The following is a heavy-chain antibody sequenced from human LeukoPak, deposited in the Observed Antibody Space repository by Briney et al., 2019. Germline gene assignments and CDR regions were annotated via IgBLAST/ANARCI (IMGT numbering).Heavy chain of an antibody. D-gene: IGHD3-22*01. CDR2: IRQDGSEK. CDR3: ARDGDYYDKVGMDV. CDR1: GFTFSSYW. V-gene: IGHV3-7*01. Sequence: GGSLRLSCAASGFTFSSYWMSWVRQAPGKGLEWVANIRQDGSEKYYVDSVKGRFTISRGNAKNSLYLQMNSLRAEDTAVYYCARDGDYYDKVGMDVWGQGTTVTVSS. J-gene: IGHJ6*02.